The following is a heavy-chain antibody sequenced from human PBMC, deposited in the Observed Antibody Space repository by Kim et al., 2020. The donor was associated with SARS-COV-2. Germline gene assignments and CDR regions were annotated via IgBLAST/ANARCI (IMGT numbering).Heavy chain of an antibody. CDR3: ARNRGYYYDSSGYYFFDY. D-gene: IGHD3-22*01. V-gene: IGHV4-59*01. Sequence: NSRATISVDTAKNQFSLKLSSVTAADTAVYYCARNRGYYYDSSGYYFFDYWGQGTLVTVSS. J-gene: IGHJ4*02.